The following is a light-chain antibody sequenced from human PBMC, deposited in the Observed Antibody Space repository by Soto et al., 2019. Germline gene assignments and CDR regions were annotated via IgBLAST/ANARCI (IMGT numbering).Light chain of an antibody. CDR3: QQRSNWPLFT. Sequence: EVVLTQSPATLSLSPGERATLSCRSSQRVSSYLAWYQQKPGQAPRLLIYDASDRATGIPARFSGSGSGTDFTLALSGLEPEDVAVYYCQQRSNWPLFTCVQGNKLEIK. V-gene: IGKV3-11*01. CDR1: QRVSSY. CDR2: DAS. J-gene: IGKJ2*01.